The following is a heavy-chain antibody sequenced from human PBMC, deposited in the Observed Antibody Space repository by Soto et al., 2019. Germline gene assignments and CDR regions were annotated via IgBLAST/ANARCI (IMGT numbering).Heavy chain of an antibody. D-gene: IGHD3-3*01. J-gene: IGHJ4*02. CDR1: GGSFSGYY. CDR3: ARVMSGYGQLDY. Sequence: SETLSLTCAVYGGSFSGYYWSWIRQPPGKGLEWIGEINHSGSTNYNPSLKSRVTISVDTSKNQFSLKLSSVTAADTAVYYCARVMSGYGQLDYWGQGTLVTVSS. CDR2: INHSGST. V-gene: IGHV4-34*01.